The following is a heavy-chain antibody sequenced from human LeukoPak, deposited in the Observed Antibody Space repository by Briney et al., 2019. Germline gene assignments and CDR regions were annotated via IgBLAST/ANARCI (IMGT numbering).Heavy chain of an antibody. CDR3: AKDDRDCSGGSCFFDY. CDR1: GFTFSSYA. V-gene: IGHV3-23*01. D-gene: IGHD2-15*01. Sequence: PGGSLRLSCAASGFTFSSYAMSWVRQAPGKGLEWVSAISGSGGSTYYADSVKGRFTISRDNSKNTLYLQINSLRADDTAVYYCAKDDRDCSGGSCFFDYWGREPWSPSPQ. J-gene: IGHJ4*02. CDR2: ISGSGGST.